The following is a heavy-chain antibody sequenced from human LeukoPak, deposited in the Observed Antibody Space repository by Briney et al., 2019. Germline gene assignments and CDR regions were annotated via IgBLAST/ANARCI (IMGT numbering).Heavy chain of an antibody. CDR3: ARALGIQLWQTFDY. CDR1: GGSISSYY. CDR2: IYYSGST. J-gene: IGHJ4*02. V-gene: IGHV4-59*01. D-gene: IGHD5-18*01. Sequence: PSETLSLTCTVSGGSISSYYWGWIRQPPGKGLEWIGYIYYSGSTNYNPSLKSRVTISVDTSKNQFSLKLSSVTAADTAVYYCARALGIQLWQTFDYWGQGTLVTVSS.